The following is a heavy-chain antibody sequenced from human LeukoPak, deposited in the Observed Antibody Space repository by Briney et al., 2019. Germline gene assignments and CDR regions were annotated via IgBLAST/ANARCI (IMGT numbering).Heavy chain of an antibody. Sequence: PSETLSLTCTVSGGSISGYFWSWIRRPPGKGLEWIGYIHASGSTNQSPSLKSRVTISVDTSKNQFSLKLTSVTAADTAVYYCARGRPVTGSFYFDYWGQGTLVTVSS. D-gene: IGHD1-26*01. CDR1: GGSISGYF. V-gene: IGHV4-59*01. CDR2: IHASGST. J-gene: IGHJ4*02. CDR3: ARGRPVTGSFYFDY.